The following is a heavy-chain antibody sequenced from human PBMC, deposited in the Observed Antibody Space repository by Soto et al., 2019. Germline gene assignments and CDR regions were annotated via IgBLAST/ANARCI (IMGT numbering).Heavy chain of an antibody. V-gene: IGHV1-69*04. Sequence: SVKVSCKASGGTFSSYTISWVRQAPGQRLEWMGRIIPIHGIANYAQKFQGRVIITRDTSASTAYMELRSLRSEDTAVYYCARDSGGMDVWGQGTTVTVSS. CDR1: GGTFSSYT. CDR2: IIPIHGIA. CDR3: ARDSGGMDV. J-gene: IGHJ6*02.